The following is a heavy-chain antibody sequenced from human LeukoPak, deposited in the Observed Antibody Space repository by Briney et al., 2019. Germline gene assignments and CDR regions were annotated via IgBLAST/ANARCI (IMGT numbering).Heavy chain of an antibody. CDR3: ARRKLAARPNWFDP. D-gene: IGHD6-6*01. CDR2: IYYSGYT. V-gene: IGHV4-39*02. J-gene: IGHJ5*02. Sequence: SETLSLTCTVSGGSISSGNYYWGWIRQPPGKGLEWIGSIYYSGYTHYKPSLKSRVTISVDTSKNHFSLKLTSVTAADTAVYYCARRKLAARPNWFDPWGQGTLVTVSS. CDR1: GGSISSGNYY.